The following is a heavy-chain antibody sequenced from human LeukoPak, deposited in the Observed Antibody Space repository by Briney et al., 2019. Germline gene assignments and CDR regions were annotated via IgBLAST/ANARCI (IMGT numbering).Heavy chain of an antibody. CDR3: ARDSGDCSSTSCLRGDAFDI. J-gene: IGHJ3*02. V-gene: IGHV1-69*13. D-gene: IGHD2-2*01. Sequence: ASVKVSCKASGGTFSSYAISWVRQAPGQGLEWMGGIIPIFGTANYAQKFQGRVTITSDESTSTAYMELSSLRSEDTAVYYCARDSGDCSSTSCLRGDAFDIWGQGTMVTVSS. CDR1: GGTFSSYA. CDR2: IIPIFGTA.